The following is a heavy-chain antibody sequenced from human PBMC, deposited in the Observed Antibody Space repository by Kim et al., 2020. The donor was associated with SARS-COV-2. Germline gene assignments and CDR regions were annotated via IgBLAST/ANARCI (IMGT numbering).Heavy chain of an antibody. V-gene: IGHV3-43*01. J-gene: IGHJ4*02. D-gene: IGHD4-17*01. CDR3: AKDILSIHYGDYGYYFDY. Sequence: DRFTISRDNSKNALYLQMNSLRTEDTALYYCAKDILSIHYGDYGYYFDYWGQGTLVTVSS.